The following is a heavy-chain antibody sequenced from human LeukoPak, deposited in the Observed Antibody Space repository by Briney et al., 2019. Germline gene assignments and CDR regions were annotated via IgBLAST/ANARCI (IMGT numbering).Heavy chain of an antibody. D-gene: IGHD4-17*01. CDR3: ARRRLRPSIIIDY. Sequence: PSETLSLTCTVSGVSISSSSYYWGWIRQPPGKGLEWIGSIYYSGGTYYNSSLKSRVTISVDTSKNQFSLKLSSVTAADTAVYYCARRRLRPSIIIDYWGQGTLVTVSA. CDR1: GVSISSSSYY. V-gene: IGHV4-39*01. J-gene: IGHJ4*02. CDR2: IYYSGGT.